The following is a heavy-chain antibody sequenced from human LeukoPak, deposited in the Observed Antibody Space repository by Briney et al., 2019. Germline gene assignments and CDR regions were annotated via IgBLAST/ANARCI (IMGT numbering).Heavy chain of an antibody. CDR1: GYTFTSYG. J-gene: IGHJ4*02. CDR3: ARDPTTQTFDY. CDR2: VSTYNGNT. V-gene: IGHV1-18*01. Sequence: GASVKVSCKASGYTFTSYGISWVRQAPGLGLEWMGWVSTYNGNTNYAQKLQGRVTMTTDTSTTTAYMELRSLTSDDTAVYYCARDPTTQTFDYWGQGTLVTVSS. D-gene: IGHD4-11*01.